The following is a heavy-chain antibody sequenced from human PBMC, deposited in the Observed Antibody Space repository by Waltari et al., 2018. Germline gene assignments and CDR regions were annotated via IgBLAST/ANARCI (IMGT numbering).Heavy chain of an antibody. Sequence: EVQLVESGGGLVQPGGSLRLSCAASGITVGNNYMSWVRQAPGKGLELISLIDSSGSTYYADSVKGRFTISRDNAKNSLYLQMNSLRAEDTAVYYCARVGYGPPFDYWGQGTLVTVSS. CDR2: IDSSGST. D-gene: IGHD4-17*01. CDR1: GITVGNNY. J-gene: IGHJ4*02. CDR3: ARVGYGPPFDY. V-gene: IGHV3-66*01.